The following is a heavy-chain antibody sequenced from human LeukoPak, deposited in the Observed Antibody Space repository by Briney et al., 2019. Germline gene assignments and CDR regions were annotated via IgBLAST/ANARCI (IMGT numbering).Heavy chain of an antibody. CDR3: ARELWFVNAPGSWFDP. CDR2: IFHSGSS. V-gene: IGHV4-30-2*01. J-gene: IGHJ5*02. D-gene: IGHD3-10*01. CDR1: GDSISSGDYS. Sequence: KASETLSLTCAVSGDSISSGDYSWSWIRQPSGKGLEWIGYIFHSGSSYYNPSLKSRVTISVDKSKNQFSLRLTSVTPADTAVYYCARELWFVNAPGSWFDPWGQGTLVTVSS.